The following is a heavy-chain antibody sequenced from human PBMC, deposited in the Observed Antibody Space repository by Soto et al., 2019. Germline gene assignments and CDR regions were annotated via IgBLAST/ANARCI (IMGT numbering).Heavy chain of an antibody. CDR2: IIPIFGTA. Sequence: QVQLVQSGAEVKKPGSSVKVSCKASGGTFSSYAISWVRQAPGQGLEWMGGIIPIFGTANYAQKFQGRVTITADESTSTAYMELSRLRSEDTAVYYCASRRITIFGQPRSPYYCYGMDVWGQGTTVTVSS. CDR1: GGTFSSYA. D-gene: IGHD3-3*01. CDR3: ASRRITIFGQPRSPYYCYGMDV. J-gene: IGHJ6*02. V-gene: IGHV1-69*01.